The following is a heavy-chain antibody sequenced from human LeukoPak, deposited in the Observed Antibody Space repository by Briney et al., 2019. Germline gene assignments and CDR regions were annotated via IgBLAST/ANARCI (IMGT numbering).Heavy chain of an antibody. CDR2: IYHSGST. J-gene: IGHJ4*02. CDR1: GGSISSYY. D-gene: IGHD6-13*01. V-gene: IGHV4-59*12. CDR3: ASRGIAAAGRLSDY. Sequence: PSETLSLTCAVSGGSISSYYWSWIRQPPGKGLEWIGYIYHSGSTYYNPSLKSRVTISVDRSKNQFSLKPSSVTAADTAVYYCASRGIAAAGRLSDYWGQGTLVTVSS.